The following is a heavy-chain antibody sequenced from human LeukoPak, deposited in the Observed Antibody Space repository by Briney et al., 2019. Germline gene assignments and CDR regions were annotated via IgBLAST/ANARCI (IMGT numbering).Heavy chain of an antibody. D-gene: IGHD3-22*01. J-gene: IGHJ4*02. Sequence: GGSLRLSCAASGFTFDDYAMHWVWQAPGKGLEWVSGISWSSGSIGYADSVKGRFTIFRDNAKNSLYLQMNSLRVEDTALYYCAKGQSYYYDSSAPDYWGQGTLVTVSS. CDR3: AKGQSYYYDSSAPDY. CDR2: ISWSSGSI. V-gene: IGHV3-9*01. CDR1: GFTFDDYA.